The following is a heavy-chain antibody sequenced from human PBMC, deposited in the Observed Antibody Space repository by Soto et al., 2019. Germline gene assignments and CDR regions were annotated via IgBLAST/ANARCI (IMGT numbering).Heavy chain of an antibody. D-gene: IGHD4-4*01. CDR1: GFIFSGYA. CDR2: VSNSGTRT. CDR3: VKDLAVIGWFAP. J-gene: IGHJ5*02. Sequence: EVQLLESGGGLAQPGGSLTLSCAASGFIFSGYAMSWVRQAPGKGLEWVSAVSNSGTRTSYADSVKGRFTISRDNTKKTLYLKMSSLGAEDTALYCLVKDLAVIGWFAPWGQGTLVSVSS. V-gene: IGHV3-23*01.